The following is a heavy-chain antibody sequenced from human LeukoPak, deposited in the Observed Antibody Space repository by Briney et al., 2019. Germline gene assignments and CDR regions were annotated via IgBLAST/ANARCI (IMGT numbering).Heavy chain of an antibody. V-gene: IGHV3-21*01. CDR1: GFTFSSYS. D-gene: IGHD6-13*01. CDR3: ARESPSSWNH. J-gene: IGHJ4*02. Sequence: PGGSLRLSCAASGFTFSSYSMNWVRQAPGKGLEWVSSISSSSSYIYYADSVKGRSTISRDNAKNSLYLQMNSLRAEDTAVYYCARESPSSWNHWGQGTLVTVSS. CDR2: ISSSSSYI.